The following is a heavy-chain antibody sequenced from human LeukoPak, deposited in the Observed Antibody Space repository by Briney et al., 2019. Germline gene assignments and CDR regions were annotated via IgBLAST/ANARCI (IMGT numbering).Heavy chain of an antibody. Sequence: PGGSLRLTCAASGFTFSSYDMHWVRQATGKDLEWVSAIGTAGDTYYPGSVKGRFTISRENAKNSLYLQMNSLRAGDTAVYYCAAANLRLGELSLYYWGQGTLVTVSS. J-gene: IGHJ4*02. CDR1: GFTFSSYD. D-gene: IGHD3-16*02. V-gene: IGHV3-13*01. CDR3: AAANLRLGELSLYY. CDR2: IGTAGDT.